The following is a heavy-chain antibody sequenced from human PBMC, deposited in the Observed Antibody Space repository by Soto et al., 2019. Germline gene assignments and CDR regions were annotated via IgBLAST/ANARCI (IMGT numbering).Heavy chain of an antibody. Sequence: GASVKVSCKASGFTFTSSAMQWVRQARGQRLEWIGWIVVGSGNTNYAQKFQERVTITRDMSTSTAYMELSSLRSEDTAVYYCAADPYYYDSSGPLLFDYWGQGTLVTVSS. V-gene: IGHV1-58*02. CDR1: GFTFTSSA. J-gene: IGHJ4*02. D-gene: IGHD3-22*01. CDR2: IVVGSGNT. CDR3: AADPYYYDSSGPLLFDY.